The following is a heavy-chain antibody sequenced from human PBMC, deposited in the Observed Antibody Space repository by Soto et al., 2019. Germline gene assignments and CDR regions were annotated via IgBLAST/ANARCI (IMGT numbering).Heavy chain of an antibody. CDR2: IHNDGRST. J-gene: IGHJ4*02. CDR3: ARSAWQNYFYS. CDR1: GFTFSDYW. V-gene: IGHV3-74*01. Sequence: EVQLVESGGGLVQPGGSLRLSCAASGFTFSDYWMHWVRQTPGKGLMWISRIHNDGRSTDNADSVKGRFTISRDNARNTLYLQMNSLRAEDTAVYYCARSAWQNYFYSWGQGTLVTVSS.